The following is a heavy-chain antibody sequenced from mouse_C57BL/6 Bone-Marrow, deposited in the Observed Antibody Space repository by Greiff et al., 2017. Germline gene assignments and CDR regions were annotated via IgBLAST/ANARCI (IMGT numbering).Heavy chain of an antibody. CDR2: IDPANGNT. CDR1: GFNIKNTY. CDR3: ALIYYYGSRYFDV. D-gene: IGHD1-1*01. V-gene: IGHV14-3*01. Sequence: VQLQQSVAELVRPGASVKLSCTASGFNIKNTYMHWVKQRPEQGLEWIGRIDPANGNTKYAPKFQGKATITADTSSNTAYLQLSSLTSEDTAIYYGALIYYYGSRYFDVWGTGTTVTVAS. J-gene: IGHJ1*03.